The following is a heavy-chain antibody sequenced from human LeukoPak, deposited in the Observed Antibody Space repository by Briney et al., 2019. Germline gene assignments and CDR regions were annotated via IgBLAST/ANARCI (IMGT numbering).Heavy chain of an antibody. Sequence: SETLSLTCTVSGGSISSSSHYWGWIRQPPGKGLEWIGSIYYSGNTYYNASLKSQVSISIDTSKNQFSLRLTSVTAADTAVYYCARQTGSGLFILPGGQGTLVTVSS. CDR1: GGSISSSSHY. CDR2: IYYSGNT. V-gene: IGHV4-39*01. J-gene: IGHJ4*02. CDR3: ARQTGSGLFILP. D-gene: IGHD3/OR15-3a*01.